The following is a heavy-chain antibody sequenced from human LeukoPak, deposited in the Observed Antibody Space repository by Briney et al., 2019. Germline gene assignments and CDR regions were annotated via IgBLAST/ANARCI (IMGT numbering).Heavy chain of an antibody. J-gene: IGHJ1*01. Sequence: SETLSLTCTVSGASITSDDFYWNWIRQHPGKGLEWSGYIYYTGSTYYNSSLKSRVTISIDTSKNQFSLNLSSVTAADTAVYYCARGPPFASWGQGTLVTVSS. CDR1: GASITSDDFY. D-gene: IGHD3-16*01. CDR3: ARGPPFAS. CDR2: IYYTGST. V-gene: IGHV4-31*03.